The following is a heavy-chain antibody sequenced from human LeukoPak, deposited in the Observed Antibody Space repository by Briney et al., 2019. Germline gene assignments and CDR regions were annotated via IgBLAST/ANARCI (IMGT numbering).Heavy chain of an antibody. J-gene: IGHJ4*02. CDR1: GFTFDDYA. V-gene: IGHV3-9*01. CDR3: ALAVAGTTIDY. Sequence: PGRSLRLSCAASGFTFDDYAMHWVRQAPGKGPEWVSGISWNSGSIGYADSVKGRFTISRDNAKNSLYLQMNSLRAEDTALYYCALAVAGTTIDYWGQGTLVTVSS. CDR2: ISWNSGSI. D-gene: IGHD6-19*01.